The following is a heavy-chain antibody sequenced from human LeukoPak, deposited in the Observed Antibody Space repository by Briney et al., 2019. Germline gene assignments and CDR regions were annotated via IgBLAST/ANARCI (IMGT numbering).Heavy chain of an antibody. D-gene: IGHD3-22*01. V-gene: IGHV3-30*02. CDR1: GFTFSSYG. CDR2: IRYDGSNK. J-gene: IGHJ4*02. CDR3: ASPLYDSSGYDY. Sequence: GGSLRLSCAASGFTFSSYGMHWVRQAPGKGLEWVAFIRYDGSNKYYADSVKGRFTISRDNSKNTLYLQMNSLRAEDTAVYYCASPLYDSSGYDYWGQGTLVTVSS.